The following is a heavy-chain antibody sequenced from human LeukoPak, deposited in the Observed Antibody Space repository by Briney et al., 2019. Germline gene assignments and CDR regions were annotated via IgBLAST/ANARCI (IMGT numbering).Heavy chain of an antibody. CDR3: ARDWRAMNAFDV. J-gene: IGHJ3*01. V-gene: IGHV3-23*01. CDR1: GFTFSSYA. Sequence: PGGSLRLSCAASGFTFSSYAMSWVRQAPGKGLEWVSAISGSGGSTYYADSVKGRFTISRDNAKNTLYLQMNSLRAEDTAVYYCARDWRAMNAFDVWGQGTMVTVSS. D-gene: IGHD5-18*01. CDR2: ISGSGGST.